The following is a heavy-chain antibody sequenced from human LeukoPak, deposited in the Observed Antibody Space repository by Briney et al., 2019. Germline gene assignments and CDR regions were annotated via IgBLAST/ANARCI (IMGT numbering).Heavy chain of an antibody. CDR1: GFTFSSHG. J-gene: IGHJ5*02. V-gene: IGHV3-23*01. CDR3: AKPEVLDQNWFDP. D-gene: IGHD1-1*01. CDR2: IGGSGGFIT. Sequence: GGSLRLSCAASGFTFSSHGMNWVRQAPGKGLEWVSGIGGSGGFITYYADSVKGWFTVSRDNSKNTLYLQMNSLRAEDTAVYYCAKPEVLDQNWFDPWGQGTLVTVSS.